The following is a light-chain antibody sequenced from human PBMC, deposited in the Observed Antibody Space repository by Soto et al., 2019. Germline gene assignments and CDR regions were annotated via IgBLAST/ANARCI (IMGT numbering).Light chain of an antibody. Sequence: AIRMTKSPSSFSASTGDRVTITCRASQGISSYLAWYQQKPGKAPKLLIYAASTLQSGVPSRFSGSGSGTDFTLTISCLQSEDFATYYCQQYYSYPLAFGGGTKVEI. CDR2: AAS. CDR1: QGISSY. J-gene: IGKJ4*01. CDR3: QQYYSYPLA. V-gene: IGKV1-8*01.